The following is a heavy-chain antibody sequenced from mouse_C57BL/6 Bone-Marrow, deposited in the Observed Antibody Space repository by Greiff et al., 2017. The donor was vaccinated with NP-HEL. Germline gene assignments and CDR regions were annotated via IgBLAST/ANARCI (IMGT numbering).Heavy chain of an antibody. CDR1: GYTFTSYW. CDR3: ARKGWANYFDY. V-gene: IGHV1-72*01. J-gene: IGHJ2*01. CDR2: IDPNSGGT. D-gene: IGHD1-1*02. Sequence: QVQLQQPGAELVKPGASVKLSCKASGYTFTSYWMHWVKQRPGRGLEWIGGIDPNSGGTKYNEKFKSKATLTVDKPSSTAYMQLSSLTSEDSAVYYCARKGWANYFDYWGQGTTVTVSS.